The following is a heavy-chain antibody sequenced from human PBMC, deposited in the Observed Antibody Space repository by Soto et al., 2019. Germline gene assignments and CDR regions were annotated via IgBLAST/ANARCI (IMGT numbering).Heavy chain of an antibody. CDR3: ARESDDYGDYEYYYYGMDV. CDR1: GFTFSSYS. Sequence: GGSLRLSCAASGFTFSSYSMNWVRQAPGKGLEWVSYISSSSSTIYYADSVKGRFTISRDNAKNSLYLQMNSLRDEDTAVYYCARESDDYGDYEYYYYGMDVWGQGTTVTVSS. V-gene: IGHV3-48*02. D-gene: IGHD4-17*01. J-gene: IGHJ6*02. CDR2: ISSSSSTI.